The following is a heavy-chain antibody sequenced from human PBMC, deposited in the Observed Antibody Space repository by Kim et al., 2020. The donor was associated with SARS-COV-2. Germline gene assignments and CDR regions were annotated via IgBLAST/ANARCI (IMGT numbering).Heavy chain of an antibody. CDR3: ARDDGDYGMDV. J-gene: IGHJ6*02. Sequence: SETLSLTCTVSGGSISSYYWSWIRQPPGKGLEWIGYIYYSGSTNYNPSLKSRVTISVDTSKNQFSLKLSSVTAADTAVYYCARDDGDYGMDVWGQGTTVTVSS. CDR1: GGSISSYY. CDR2: IYYSGST. V-gene: IGHV4-59*01. D-gene: IGHD4-17*01.